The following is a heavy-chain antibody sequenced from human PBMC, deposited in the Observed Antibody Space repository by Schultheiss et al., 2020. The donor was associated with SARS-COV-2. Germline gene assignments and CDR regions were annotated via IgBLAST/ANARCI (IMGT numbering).Heavy chain of an antibody. CDR2: ISGSGGST. CDR1: GFTFRAYA. D-gene: IGHD6-19*01. V-gene: IGHV3-23*01. Sequence: GGSLRLSCAASGFTFRAYAMGWVRQAPGKGLEWVSAISGSGGSTYYADSVKGRFTISRDNSKNTLYLQMNSLRAEDTAVYYCAKLTRYSSGCPDYWGQGTLVTVSS. CDR3: AKLTRYSSGCPDY. J-gene: IGHJ4*02.